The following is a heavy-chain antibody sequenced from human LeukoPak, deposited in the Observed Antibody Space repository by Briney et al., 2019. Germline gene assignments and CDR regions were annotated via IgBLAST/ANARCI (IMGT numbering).Heavy chain of an antibody. D-gene: IGHD3-9*01. J-gene: IGHJ6*03. V-gene: IGHV4-34*01. CDR1: VGSFSGYY. CDR2: INHSVST. CDR3: ARFLSDILTVRYYMDV. Sequence: SETLSLTCAVYVGSFSGYYWCWIRPPPGKGLEWIGEINHSVSTNYNTSLKSRVTISGDTSKNQFSLKLSSVTAADTAVYYCARFLSDILTVRYYMDVWGKGTTVTVSS.